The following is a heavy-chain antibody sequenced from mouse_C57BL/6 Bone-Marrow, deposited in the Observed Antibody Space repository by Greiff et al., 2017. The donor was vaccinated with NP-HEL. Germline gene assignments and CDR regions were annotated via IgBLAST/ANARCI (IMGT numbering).Heavy chain of an antibody. CDR2: INPSTGGT. J-gene: IGHJ3*01. V-gene: IGHV1-42*01. Sequence: EVQVVESGPELVKPGASVKISCKASGYSFTGYYMNWVKQSPEKSLEWIGEINPSTGGTTYNQKFKAKATLTVDKSSSTAYMQLKSLTSEDSAVYYCARTAQATCAYWGQGTLVTVSA. CDR3: ARTAQATCAY. D-gene: IGHD3-2*02. CDR1: GYSFTGYY.